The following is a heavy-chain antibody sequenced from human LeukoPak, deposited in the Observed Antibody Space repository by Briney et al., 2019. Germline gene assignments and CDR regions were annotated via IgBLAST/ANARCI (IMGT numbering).Heavy chain of an antibody. CDR2: ISYDGSNK. V-gene: IGHV3-30*18. CDR1: GFTFSSYG. Sequence: GGSLRLSCAASGFTFSSYGMHWVRQAPGKGLEWVAVISYDGSNKCYADSVKGRFTISRDNSKNTLYLQMNSLRAEDTAVYYCAKEGGSGSYYNEFEVDYWGQGTLVTVSS. CDR3: AKEGGSGSYYNEFEVDY. J-gene: IGHJ4*02. D-gene: IGHD3-10*01.